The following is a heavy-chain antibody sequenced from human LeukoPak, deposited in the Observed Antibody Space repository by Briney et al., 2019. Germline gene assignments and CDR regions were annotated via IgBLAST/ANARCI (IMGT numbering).Heavy chain of an antibody. J-gene: IGHJ4*02. Sequence: SETLSLTCAVYGESFSDQYWTWIRQPPGKGLEWIGESTHSGSTNYNPSLKSRVTISVDTSKSQFSLKLTSMTAADTAVYYCARGRTGAAALDFWGPGTLVTVSS. V-gene: IGHV4-34*01. CDR3: ARGRTGAAALDF. CDR1: GESFSDQY. D-gene: IGHD2-2*01. CDR2: STHSGST.